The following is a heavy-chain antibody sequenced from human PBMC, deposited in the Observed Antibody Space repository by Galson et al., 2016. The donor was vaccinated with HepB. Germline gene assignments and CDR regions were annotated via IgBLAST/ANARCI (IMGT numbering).Heavy chain of an antibody. Sequence: SLRLSCAASGYALRNYGMHWVRQAPGKGLEWVAADSMDGRRKFYADSVKGRFTISRDNSNNMLFLQMSSLRAEDTAVYYCAKSHEYCPPVGCSVDYWGQGTLVSVSS. CDR3: AKSHEYCPPVGCSVDY. V-gene: IGHV3-30*18. J-gene: IGHJ4*02. D-gene: IGHD2/OR15-2a*01. CDR2: DSMDGRRK. CDR1: GYALRNYG.